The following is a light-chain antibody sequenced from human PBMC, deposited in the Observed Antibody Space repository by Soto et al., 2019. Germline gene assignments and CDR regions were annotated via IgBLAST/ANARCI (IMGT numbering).Light chain of an antibody. Sequence: DIQMTQSPSSLSASVGDRVTITCRASQTISTYLNWYQQKPGKAPRLLIYDASSLLSGVPSRFSGSGSGTDFTLTIASLQPEDFATYYCLQHNSYPWTFGQGTKVEIK. CDR2: DAS. J-gene: IGKJ1*01. CDR3: LQHNSYPWT. V-gene: IGKV1-39*01. CDR1: QTISTY.